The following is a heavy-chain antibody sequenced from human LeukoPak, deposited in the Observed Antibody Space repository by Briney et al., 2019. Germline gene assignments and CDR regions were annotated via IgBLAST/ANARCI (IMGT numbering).Heavy chain of an antibody. J-gene: IGHJ4*02. Sequence: PGGSLRLSCAASRFTFSSYAMSWVRQAPGKGLEWVSGISGGGGSTYHADSVKGRFTISRDNSKNTLSLQMNSLRADDTAVYYCARDVVDTPEQNYWGQGTLVTVSS. CDR3: ARDVVDTPEQNY. D-gene: IGHD5-18*01. CDR1: RFTFSSYA. V-gene: IGHV3-23*01. CDR2: ISGGGGST.